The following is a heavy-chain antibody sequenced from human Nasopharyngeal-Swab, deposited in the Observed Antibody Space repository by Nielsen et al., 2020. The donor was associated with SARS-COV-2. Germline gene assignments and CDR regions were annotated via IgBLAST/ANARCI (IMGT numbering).Heavy chain of an antibody. V-gene: IGHV3-21*01. CDR2: ISSSSSYI. D-gene: IGHD3-10*01. CDR3: ASNPAMVRAVKDY. Sequence: VRQAPGQGLEWVSSISSSSSYIYYADSVKGRFTISRDNAKNSLYLQMNSLRAEDTAVYYCASNPAMVRAVKDYGGQGTLVTVSS. J-gene: IGHJ4*02.